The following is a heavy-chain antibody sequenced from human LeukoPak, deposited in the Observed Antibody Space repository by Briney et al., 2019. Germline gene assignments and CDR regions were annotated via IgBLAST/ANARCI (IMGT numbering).Heavy chain of an antibody. Sequence: GGSLRLSCAASGFTFSRAWMSWVRQAPGKGLEWVANIKEDGSEDYYADSVKGRFAISKDNAKNSLYLQMNNLRAEDTAMYYCARDAYGYEDWGQGTLVIVSS. CDR1: GFTFSRAW. V-gene: IGHV3-7*01. D-gene: IGHD5-12*01. CDR2: IKEDGSED. CDR3: ARDAYGYED. J-gene: IGHJ4*02.